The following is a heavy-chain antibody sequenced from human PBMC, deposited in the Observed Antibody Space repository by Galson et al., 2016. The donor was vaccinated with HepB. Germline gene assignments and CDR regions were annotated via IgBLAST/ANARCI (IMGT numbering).Heavy chain of an antibody. V-gene: IGHV5-10-1*01. CDR3: ARHYNYGYAY. Sequence: QSGAEVKKPGKSLRISCRGSGYRFTDYWITWVRQMPGKGLEWLGTIDPSGSYTNYNPSFQGHVTISADKSISTAYLQCSSLKASDTAMYYCARHYNYGYAYWGQGALVTVSS. J-gene: IGHJ4*02. D-gene: IGHD5-18*01. CDR2: IDPSGSYT. CDR1: GYRFTDYW.